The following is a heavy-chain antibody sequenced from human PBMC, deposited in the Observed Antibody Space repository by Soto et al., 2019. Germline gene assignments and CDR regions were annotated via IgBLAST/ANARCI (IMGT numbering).Heavy chain of an antibody. D-gene: IGHD3-10*01. V-gene: IGHV5-10-1*01. CDR3: ARAFNPVRGVIRVVAGSPLDV. Sequence: GESLKISCKGSGYSFTSYWINWVRQMPGKGLEWMGRIDPSDSYTNYSPSFQGHVTISADKSISTAYLQWSSLKASDTAMYYCARAFNPVRGVIRVVAGSPLDVWGQGTTVTVSS. CDR1: GYSFTSYW. J-gene: IGHJ6*02. CDR2: IDPSDSYT.